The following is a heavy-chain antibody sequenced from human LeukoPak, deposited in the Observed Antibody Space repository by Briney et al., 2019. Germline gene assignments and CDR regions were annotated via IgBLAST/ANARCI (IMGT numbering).Heavy chain of an antibody. CDR2: ISGSGGST. CDR3: AKIGYWAVAGYHFDY. V-gene: IGHV3-23*01. CDR1: GFTFSSYA. D-gene: IGHD6-19*01. J-gene: IGHJ4*02. Sequence: GGSLRLSCAASGFTFSSYAMSWVRQAPGKGLEWVSAISGSGGSTYYADSVKGRFTISRDNSKNTLYLQMNSLRAEDTAVYYCAKIGYWAVAGYHFDYWGQGTLVTVSS.